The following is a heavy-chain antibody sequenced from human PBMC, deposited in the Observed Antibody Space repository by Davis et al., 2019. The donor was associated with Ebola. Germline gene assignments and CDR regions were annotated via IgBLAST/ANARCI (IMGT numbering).Heavy chain of an antibody. Sequence: MPGGSLRLSCTVSGGSISSYYWSWIRQPPGKGLEWIGYIYYSGSTNYNPSLKSRVTISVDTSKNQFSLKLSSVTAADTAVYYCARERATVVTPWGQGTLVTVSS. D-gene: IGHD4-23*01. V-gene: IGHV4-59*01. CDR2: IYYSGST. CDR1: GGSISSYY. J-gene: IGHJ5*02. CDR3: ARERATVVTP.